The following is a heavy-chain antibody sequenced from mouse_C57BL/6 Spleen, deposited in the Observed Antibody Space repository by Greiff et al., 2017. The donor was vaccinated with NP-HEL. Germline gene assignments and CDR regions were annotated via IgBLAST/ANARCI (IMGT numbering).Heavy chain of an antibody. CDR2: IYPGSGNT. D-gene: IGHD1-1*01. J-gene: IGHJ2*01. Sequence: QVQLQQSGAELVRPGASVKLSCKASGYTFTDYYINWVKQRPGQGLEWIARIYPGSGNTYYNEKFKGKATLTAEKSSSTAYMQLSSLTSEDSAVYFCARMGYGSTSRGNFDYWGQGTTLTVSS. V-gene: IGHV1-76*01. CDR3: ARMGYGSTSRGNFDY. CDR1: GYTFTDYY.